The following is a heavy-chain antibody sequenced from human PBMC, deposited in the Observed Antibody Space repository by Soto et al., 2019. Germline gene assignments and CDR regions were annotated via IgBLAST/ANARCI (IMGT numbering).Heavy chain of an antibody. CDR3: ARDPEKYSGSDLGIDY. D-gene: IGHD5-12*01. CDR1: GFTFTNYE. Sequence: PGGSLRLSCAASGFTFTNYEMNWVRQAPGKGLEWISYISSSGKTISYADPVKGRFTISRDNAKNSLYLQMNSLRAEDTAVYYCARDPEKYSGSDLGIDYWGQGTLVTVSS. V-gene: IGHV3-48*03. CDR2: ISSSGKTI. J-gene: IGHJ4*02.